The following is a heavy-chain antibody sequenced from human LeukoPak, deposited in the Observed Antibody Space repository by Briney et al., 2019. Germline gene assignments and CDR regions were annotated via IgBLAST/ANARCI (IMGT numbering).Heavy chain of an antibody. Sequence: SETLSLTCAVYGGSFSGYYWSWIRQPPGKGLEWIGEINHSGSTNYNPSLKSRVTISVDTSKNQFSLKLSSVTAADTAVYYCARSPVPARPFDYWGQGTLVTVSS. CDR1: GGSFSGYY. CDR3: ARSPVPARPFDY. CDR2: INHSGST. J-gene: IGHJ4*02. D-gene: IGHD2-2*01. V-gene: IGHV4-34*01.